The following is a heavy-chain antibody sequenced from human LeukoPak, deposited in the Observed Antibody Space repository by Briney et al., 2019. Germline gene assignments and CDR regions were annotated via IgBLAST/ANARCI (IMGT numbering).Heavy chain of an antibody. J-gene: IGHJ4*02. CDR3: ARDPSNSGSYYVLDY. D-gene: IGHD1-26*01. V-gene: IGHV3-74*01. CDR2: INSDGSST. Sequence: GGSLRLSCAASGFTFSSYWTHWVRQAPGKGLVWVSRINSDGSSTSYADSVKGRFTISRDNAKNTLYMQMNSLRDEDTAVYYCARDPSNSGSYYVLDYWGQGTLVTVSS. CDR1: GFTFSSYW.